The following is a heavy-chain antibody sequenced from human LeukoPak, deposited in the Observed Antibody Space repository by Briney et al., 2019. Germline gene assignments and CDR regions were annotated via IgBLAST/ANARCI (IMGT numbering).Heavy chain of an antibody. CDR1: GYSFTSYW. CDR2: IYPGDSDT. D-gene: IGHD5-18*01. Sequence: GESLKISCKGSGYSFTSYWIGWVRQMPGKGLEWMGIIYPGDSDTRYSPSFQGQVTISADKSISTAYLQWSSLKASDTAMYYCARLESGYSYGYHYYYYIDVWGKGTTVTVSS. J-gene: IGHJ6*03. V-gene: IGHV5-51*01. CDR3: ARLESGYSYGYHYYYYIDV.